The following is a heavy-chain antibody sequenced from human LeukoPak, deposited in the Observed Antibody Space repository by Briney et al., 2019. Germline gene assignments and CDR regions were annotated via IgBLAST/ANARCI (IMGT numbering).Heavy chain of an antibody. Sequence: SETLSLTCTVSGGSISSYYWSWIRQPPGKGLEWIGYIYYSGSTNYNPSLTSRVTISVDTSKNQFSLKLSSVTAADTAVYYCASVFPAYDSSGPNWFDPWGQGTLVTVSS. CDR3: ASVFPAYDSSGPNWFDP. D-gene: IGHD3-22*01. CDR2: IYYSGST. CDR1: GGSISSYY. J-gene: IGHJ5*02. V-gene: IGHV4-59*01.